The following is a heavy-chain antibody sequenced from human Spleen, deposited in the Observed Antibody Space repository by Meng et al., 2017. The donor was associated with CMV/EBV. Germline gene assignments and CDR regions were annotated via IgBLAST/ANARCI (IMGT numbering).Heavy chain of an antibody. V-gene: IGHV1-2*02. Sequence: ASVKVSCKASGYTFTDHYFHWVRQAPGQGLEWMGWIYPNSCGTHHTQKFQGRLTVTTDTSISTGYMELSSLGSDDTALYYCARDNDWGPDDWGQGTLVTVSS. CDR1: GYTFTDHY. CDR3: ARDNDWGPDD. D-gene: IGHD3-9*01. CDR2: IYPNSCGT. J-gene: IGHJ4*02.